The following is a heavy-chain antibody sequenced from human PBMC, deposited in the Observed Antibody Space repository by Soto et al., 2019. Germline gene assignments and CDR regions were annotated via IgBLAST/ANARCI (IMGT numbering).Heavy chain of an antibody. CDR1: GFTLSNHS. CDR2: ISSTSSYI. D-gene: IGHD4-17*01. J-gene: IGHJ4*02. V-gene: IGHV3-21*01. Sequence: EVQLVESGGGLVEPGGSLRLSCAASGFTLSNHSMNWVRQTPGKGLEWVSSISSTSSYIYYADSLKGRFTISRDNAKNSLYLQMNSLRAEDTAVYFCARGKWVTTVTTVDYWGQGTLVTVSS. CDR3: ARGKWVTTVTTVDY.